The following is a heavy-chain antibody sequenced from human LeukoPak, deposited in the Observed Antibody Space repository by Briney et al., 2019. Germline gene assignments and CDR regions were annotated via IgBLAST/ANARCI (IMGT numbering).Heavy chain of an antibody. V-gene: IGHV4-34*01. D-gene: IGHD3-10*01. CDR1: GGSFSGYY. CDR3: ARCQRPVRGVIKYYGMDV. J-gene: IGHJ6*02. Sequence: SETLSLTCAVYGGSFSGYYWSWIRQPPGKGLEWIGEINHSGSTNYNPSLKSRVTISVDTSKNQFSLKLSSVTAADTVVYYCARCQRPVRGVIKYYGMDVWGQGTTVTVSS. CDR2: INHSGST.